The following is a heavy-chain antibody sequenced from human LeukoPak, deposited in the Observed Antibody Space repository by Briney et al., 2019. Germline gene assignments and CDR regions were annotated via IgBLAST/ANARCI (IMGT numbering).Heavy chain of an antibody. Sequence: PSQTLSLTCTVSGGSISSGDYYWSWIRQPPGKGLEWIGYIYYSGSTNYNPSPKSRVTISVDTSKNQFSLKLTSVTAADTAVYFCARVVGPTRIDFWGQGTLVTVSS. CDR3: ARVVGPTRIDF. J-gene: IGHJ4*02. D-gene: IGHD1-26*01. CDR2: IYYSGST. CDR1: GGSISSGDYY. V-gene: IGHV4-61*08.